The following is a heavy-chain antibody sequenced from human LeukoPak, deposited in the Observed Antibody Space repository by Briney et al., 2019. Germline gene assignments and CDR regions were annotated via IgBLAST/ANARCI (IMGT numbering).Heavy chain of an antibody. CDR2: INPGGGST. J-gene: IGHJ4*02. CDR3: ARGYCSGGSCFDY. Sequence: ASVKVSCKASGYTFTSYYMHWVRQAPGQGLEWMGIINPGGGSTSYAQKFRGRVTMTRATSTSTVYMELSSLRSEDTAVYYCARGYCSGGSCFDYWGQGTLVTVSS. D-gene: IGHD2-15*01. CDR1: GYTFTSYY. V-gene: IGHV1-46*01.